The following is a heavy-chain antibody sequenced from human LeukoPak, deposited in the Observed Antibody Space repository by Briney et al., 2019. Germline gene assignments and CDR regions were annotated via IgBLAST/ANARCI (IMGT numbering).Heavy chain of an antibody. CDR2: ISFEGGNR. D-gene: IGHD2-2*02. CDR1: GFISSNYT. J-gene: IGHJ6*04. CDR3: ARDRRGRTWVSAAIMDV. Sequence: GGSPRLSCAASGFISSNYTMHWVRPAPGKGLEWVAVISFEGGNRYYADSVKGRFTICRDNFKNALYLQMDSLRAEDTGVYYCARDRRGRTWVSAAIMDVWGKGTTVTVSP. V-gene: IGHV3-30*01.